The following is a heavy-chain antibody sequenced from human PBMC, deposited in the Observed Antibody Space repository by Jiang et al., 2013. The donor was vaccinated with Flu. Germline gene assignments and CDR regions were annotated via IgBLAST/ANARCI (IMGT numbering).Heavy chain of an antibody. Sequence: SGAEVKKPGSSVKVSCKASGGTFSSYAISWVRQAPGQGLEWMGRIIPILGIANYAQKFQGRVTITADKSTSTAYMELSSLRSEDTAVYYCARDERGYSGYDFPGGDAFDIWGQGTMVTVSS. J-gene: IGHJ3*02. D-gene: IGHD5-12*01. CDR3: ARDERGYSGYDFPGGDAFDI. CDR2: IIPILGIA. CDR1: GGTFSSYA. V-gene: IGHV1-69*04.